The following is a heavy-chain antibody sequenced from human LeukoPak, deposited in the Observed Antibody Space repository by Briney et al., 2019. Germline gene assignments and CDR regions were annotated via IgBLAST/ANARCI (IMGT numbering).Heavy chain of an antibody. J-gene: IGHJ4*02. CDR1: GGSISSTSYF. CDR2: INHSGST. CDR3: ARWDSSGRLDY. D-gene: IGHD6-19*01. V-gene: IGHV4-39*01. Sequence: PSETLSLTCTVSGGSISSTSYFWSWIRQPPGKGLEWIGEINHSGSTNYNPSLKSRVTISVDTSKNQFSLKLSSVTAADTAVYYCARWDSSGRLDYWGQGTLVTVSS.